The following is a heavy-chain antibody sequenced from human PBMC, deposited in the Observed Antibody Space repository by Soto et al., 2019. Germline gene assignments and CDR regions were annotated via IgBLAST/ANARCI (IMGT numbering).Heavy chain of an antibody. V-gene: IGHV1-18*04. J-gene: IGHJ4*02. CDR1: GYTFTSYG. D-gene: IGHD5-18*01. CDR2: ISAYNGNT. Sequence: ASLKFSCKSSGYTFTSYGISWVRQAPGQGLEWMGWISAYNGNTNYAQKLQGRATMTTDTSTSTAYMELRSLRSDDTAVYYCARAQYSYGRPLDYWGQGTLVTVSS. CDR3: ARAQYSYGRPLDY.